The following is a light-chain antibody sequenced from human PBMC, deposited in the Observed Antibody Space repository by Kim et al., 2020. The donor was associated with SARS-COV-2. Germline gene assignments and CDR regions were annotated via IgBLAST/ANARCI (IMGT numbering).Light chain of an antibody. Sequence: SYELTQPPSVSVSPGQTASITCSGDKLGDKYACWYQQKPGQSPVLVIYQDSKRPSGIPERFSGSYSGNTATLTISGTQAMDEADYYCQAWDCRTVVFGGG. J-gene: IGLJ2*01. CDR3: QAWDCRTVV. V-gene: IGLV3-1*01. CDR2: QDS. CDR1: KLGDKY.